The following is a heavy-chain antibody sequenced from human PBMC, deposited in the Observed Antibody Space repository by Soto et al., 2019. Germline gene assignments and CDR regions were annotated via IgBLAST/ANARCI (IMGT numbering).Heavy chain of an antibody. CDR1: GGSISSYY. Sequence: QVQLQESGPGLVKPSETLSLTCTVSGGSISSYYWSWIRQPPGKGLEWIGYIYYSGSTNYNPSLKSRVTRTVATSKNQFSLKLSSVTAADTAVYYCARVYGDYLDYWGQGTLVTVSS. D-gene: IGHD4-17*01. CDR2: IYYSGST. CDR3: ARVYGDYLDY. V-gene: IGHV4-59*01. J-gene: IGHJ4*02.